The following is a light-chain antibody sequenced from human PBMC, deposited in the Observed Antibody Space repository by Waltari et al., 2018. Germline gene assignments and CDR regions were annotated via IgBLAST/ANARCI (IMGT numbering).Light chain of an antibody. V-gene: IGLV1-51*02. Sequence: QSVLTQPPSASGTPGQKVTISCSGSSSNIGNDYVSWYQQLPGTAPKLFIYENNKRPSGIPDRFSGSKSGTSATLGITGRQTGDEADYYCGTWDTSLSALIFGGGTKLTVL. CDR1: SSNIGNDY. CDR2: ENN. CDR3: GTWDTSLSALI. J-gene: IGLJ2*01.